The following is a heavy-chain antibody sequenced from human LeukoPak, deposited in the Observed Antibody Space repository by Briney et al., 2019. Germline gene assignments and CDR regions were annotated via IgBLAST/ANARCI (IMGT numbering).Heavy chain of an antibody. CDR3: VAWGSLVV. D-gene: IGHD3-16*01. V-gene: IGHV3-7*01. J-gene: IGHJ4*02. CDR2: IKEDGTRK. CDR1: GFTVDTYW. Sequence: GGSLRLSCVASGFTVDTYWMSWVRQAPGKGLDWVAHIKEDGTRKYYVDSVRGRFTISRDNAKNSLFLQMNSLRVEDTAVFYCVAWGSLVVWGQGTLDTVSS.